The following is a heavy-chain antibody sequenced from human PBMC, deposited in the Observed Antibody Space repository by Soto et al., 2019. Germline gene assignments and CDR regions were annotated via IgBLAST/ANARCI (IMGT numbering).Heavy chain of an antibody. CDR2: ISNNGGST. Sequence: GGSLRLSCAASGFTFSSYAMHWVRQAPGKGLEYVSAISNNGGSTLYANSVRGRFTISRDNSKNTLYLQMGSLRAEDLALYYCARDRCTNGVCYAPSDYWGQGTLVTVSS. CDR3: ARDRCTNGVCYAPSDY. D-gene: IGHD2-8*01. CDR1: GFTFSSYA. J-gene: IGHJ4*02. V-gene: IGHV3-64*01.